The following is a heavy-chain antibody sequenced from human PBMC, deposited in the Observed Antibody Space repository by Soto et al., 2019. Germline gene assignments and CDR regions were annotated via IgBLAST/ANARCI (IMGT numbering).Heavy chain of an antibody. Sequence: SVKVSCKASGGTFSSYTISWVRQAPGQGLEWMGRIIPILGIANYAQKFQGRVTITADKSTSTAYMELSSLRSEDTAVYYCVTDIVVVPAAYDAFDIWGQGTMVTVSS. CDR3: VTDIVVVPAAYDAFDI. J-gene: IGHJ3*02. V-gene: IGHV1-69*02. CDR1: GGTFSSYT. CDR2: IIPILGIA. D-gene: IGHD2-2*01.